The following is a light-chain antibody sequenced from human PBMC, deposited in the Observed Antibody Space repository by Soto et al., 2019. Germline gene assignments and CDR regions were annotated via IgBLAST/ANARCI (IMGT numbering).Light chain of an antibody. CDR2: AAS. J-gene: IGKJ4*01. CDR1: QSISIY. V-gene: IGKV1-39*01. Sequence: DIQMTQSPSSLSASVGDRVTMTCRASQSISIYLNWYQQKPGKAPKLLIYAASSLQSGVPSRFSGSGSGTDFTLTISSLQSEDFAVYYCQQYIRWPLTFGGGIKVDIK. CDR3: QQYIRWPLT.